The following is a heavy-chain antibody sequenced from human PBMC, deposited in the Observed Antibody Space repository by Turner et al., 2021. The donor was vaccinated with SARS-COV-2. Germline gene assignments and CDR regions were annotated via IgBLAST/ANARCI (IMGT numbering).Heavy chain of an antibody. Sequence: QVQLHESGPGLVRTSDTLSLSCAVSNGPINNYRKSWAWVRQSPGRGREWIGSIHHLGSTYYSPAFKRRGSMSVDLSRSQFFLTLSGLSAGDTAVYFCTRSGNSQTRDDWFGPWGQGIRVTFSS. CDR3: TRSGNSQTRDDWFGP. CDR1: NGPINNYRKS. CDR2: IHHLGST. J-gene: IGHJ5*01. D-gene: IGHD1-1*01. V-gene: IGHV4-39*01.